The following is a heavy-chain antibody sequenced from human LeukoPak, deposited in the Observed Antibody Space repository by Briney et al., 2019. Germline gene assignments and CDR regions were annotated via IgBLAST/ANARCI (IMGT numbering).Heavy chain of an antibody. Sequence: RPSETLSLTCAVSGYSISSGYYWGWIRQPPGKGLEWIGSIYHSGSTYYNPSLKSRVPISVDTSKNQLSMKVNSVTAAATAVYYCARHLLYSRGPNWFDPWGQGTLVTVSS. D-gene: IGHD6-19*01. J-gene: IGHJ5*02. V-gene: IGHV4-38-2*01. CDR2: IYHSGST. CDR1: GYSISSGYY. CDR3: ARHLLYSRGPNWFDP.